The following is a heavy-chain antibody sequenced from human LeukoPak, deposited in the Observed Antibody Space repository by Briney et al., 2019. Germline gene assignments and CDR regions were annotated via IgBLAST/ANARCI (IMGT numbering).Heavy chain of an antibody. CDR1: GFTVSSNY. Sequence: PGGSLRLSCAASGFTVSSNYMSWARQAPGKGLEWVSVIYSSGNTHYAESVKGRFTISRDNSKNTLYLQMNSLRAEDTAIYYCARGPDFATRYAFDIWGQGTMVTVSS. D-gene: IGHD1-1*01. V-gene: IGHV3-53*01. CDR3: ARGPDFATRYAFDI. J-gene: IGHJ3*02. CDR2: IYSSGNT.